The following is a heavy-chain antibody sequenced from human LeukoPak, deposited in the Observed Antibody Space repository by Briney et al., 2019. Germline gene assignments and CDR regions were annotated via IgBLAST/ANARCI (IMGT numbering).Heavy chain of an antibody. CDR2: MNPNSGNT. CDR3: ARGDDYDYFDY. J-gene: IGHJ4*02. Sequence: GASVKVSCKASGYTFTSYDINWVRQATGQGLEWMGWMNPNSGNTGYAQKFQGRVTMTRNTSISTAYMELSSLRFEDTAVYYYARGDDYDYFDYWGQGTLVTVSS. V-gene: IGHV1-8*01. D-gene: IGHD4-17*01. CDR1: GYTFTSYD.